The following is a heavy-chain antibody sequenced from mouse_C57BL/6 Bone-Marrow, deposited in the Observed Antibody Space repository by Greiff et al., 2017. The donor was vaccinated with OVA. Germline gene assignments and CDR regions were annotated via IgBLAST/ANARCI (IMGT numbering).Heavy chain of an antibody. CDR1: GYTFTDYE. Sequence: QVQLQQSGAELVRPGASVTLSCKASGYTFTDYEMHWVKQTPVHGLEWIGAIDPETGGTAYNQKFKGKAILTADKSSSTAYMELRSLTSEDSAVYYCTRGPTTVVGAMDYWGQGTSVTVSS. CDR2: IDPETGGT. CDR3: TRGPTTVVGAMDY. D-gene: IGHD1-1*01. J-gene: IGHJ4*01. V-gene: IGHV1-15*01.